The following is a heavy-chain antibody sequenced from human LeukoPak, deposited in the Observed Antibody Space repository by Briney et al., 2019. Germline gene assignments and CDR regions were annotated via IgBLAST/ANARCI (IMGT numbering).Heavy chain of an antibody. D-gene: IGHD1-26*01. CDR3: TRDLSATARAYDY. CDR2: ITISGTYI. V-gene: IGHV3-21*01. J-gene: IGHJ4*02. Sequence: GGSLRLSCAASGFILSDYNMNCVRQAPGKGLEGVSFITISGTYITYADSVKGRFTISRDNAKNSLYLQMNSLRAEDTAVYYCTRDLSATARAYDYWGQGTLVTVSS. CDR1: GFILSDYN.